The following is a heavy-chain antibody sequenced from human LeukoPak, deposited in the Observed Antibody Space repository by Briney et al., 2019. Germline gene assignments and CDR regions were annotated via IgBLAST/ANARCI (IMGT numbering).Heavy chain of an antibody. CDR2: ITSSGTYI. CDR1: GFTFNNYN. CDR3: AREGSSGYDTDFDY. D-gene: IGHD5-12*01. Sequence: PGGSLRLSCAASGFTFNNYNMNWVRQAPGKALEWVSSITSSGTYIFYADSVKGRFTISRDNAKNSLYLQMNSLGPEDTAVYYCAREGSSGYDTDFDYWGQGTLVTVSS. V-gene: IGHV3-21*01. J-gene: IGHJ4*02.